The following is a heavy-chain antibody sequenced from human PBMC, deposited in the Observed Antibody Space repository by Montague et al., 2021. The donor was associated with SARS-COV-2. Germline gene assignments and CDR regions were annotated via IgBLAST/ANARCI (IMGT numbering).Heavy chain of an antibody. CDR3: ARGRGTALFRRVYFGMDV. CDR2: INHSGST. Sequence: ETLSLTCAVYGGSFSGYYWSWIRQPPGKGLEWIGEINHSGSTNXNPSLKSRVTISVDTSKNQFSLKLSSVTAADTAVYYCARGRGTALFRRVYFGMDVWGQGTTVTVSS. V-gene: IGHV4-34*01. D-gene: IGHD1-1*01. J-gene: IGHJ6*02. CDR1: GGSFSGYY.